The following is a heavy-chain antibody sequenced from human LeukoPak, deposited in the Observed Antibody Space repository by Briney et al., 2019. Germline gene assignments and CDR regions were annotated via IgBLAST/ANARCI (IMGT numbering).Heavy chain of an antibody. V-gene: IGHV1-18*01. D-gene: IGHD3-3*01. CDR1: GYTFTSYG. CDR3: ARGPXXLXXLXXXLY. J-gene: IGHJ4*02. Sequence: GASVKVSCKASGYTFTSYGISWVRQAPGQGLEWMGWISAYNGNTNYAQKLQGRVTMTTETSTIPAYMELRSLRSDDTPVYYCARGPXXLXXLXXXLYWGQGTLVTVSS. CDR2: ISAYNGNT.